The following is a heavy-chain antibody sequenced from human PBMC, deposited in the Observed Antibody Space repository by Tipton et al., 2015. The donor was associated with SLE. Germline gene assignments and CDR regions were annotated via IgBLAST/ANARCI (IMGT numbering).Heavy chain of an antibody. CDR2: IYHSGST. CDR3: ARSRVGILGY. V-gene: IGHV4-38-2*02. J-gene: IGHJ4*02. D-gene: IGHD2-21*01. CDR1: GYSISSGFY. Sequence: TLSLTCTVSGYSISSGFYWGWIRQPPGKGLEWIGNIYHSGSTFHNPSLKSRVTISVDTSKNQFSLKLSSVTAADTAVYYCARSRVGILGYWGQGTLVTVSS.